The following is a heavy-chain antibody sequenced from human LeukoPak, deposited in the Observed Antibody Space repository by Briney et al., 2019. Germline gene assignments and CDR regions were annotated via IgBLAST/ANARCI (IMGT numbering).Heavy chain of an antibody. J-gene: IGHJ1*01. D-gene: IGHD4-17*01. CDR3: ARISECRNGDYSAEYFQH. CDR2: IIPIFGTA. V-gene: IGHV1-69*13. CDR1: GGTFSSYA. Sequence: ASVKVSCKASGGTFSSYAISWVRQAPGQGLEWMGGIIPIFGTANYAQKFQGRVTITADESTSTAYMELSSLRSEDTAVYYCARISECRNGDYSAEYFQHWGQGTLVTVSS.